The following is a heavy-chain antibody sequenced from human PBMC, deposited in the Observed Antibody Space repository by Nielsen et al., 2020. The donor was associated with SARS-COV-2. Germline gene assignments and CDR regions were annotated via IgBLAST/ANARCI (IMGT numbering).Heavy chain of an antibody. D-gene: IGHD4-23*01. CDR3: VKGAVSGRLRWLLDY. V-gene: IGHV3-64D*08. Sequence: GESLKISCSASGFTFSSYAMHWVRQASGKGLEYVSAISSNGGSTYYADSVKGRFTISRDNSKNTLYLQMSSLRAEDTAVYYCVKGAVSGRLRWLLDYWGQGTLVTVSS. J-gene: IGHJ4*02. CDR2: ISSNGGST. CDR1: GFTFSSYA.